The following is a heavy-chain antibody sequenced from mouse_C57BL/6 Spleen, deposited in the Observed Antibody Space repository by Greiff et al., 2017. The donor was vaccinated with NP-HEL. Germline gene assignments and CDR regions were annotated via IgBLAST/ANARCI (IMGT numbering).Heavy chain of an antibody. J-gene: IGHJ2*01. CDR1: GYTFTSYW. Sequence: QVQLQQPGAELVRPGSSVKLSCKASGYTFTSYWMDWVKQRPGQGLEWIGNIYPSDSETHYNQKFKDKATLTVDKSSSTAYMQLSSLTSEDSAVYYGARKGKAYYFDYRGQGTTLTVSS. CDR2: IYPSDSET. V-gene: IGHV1-61*01. CDR3: ARKGKAYYFDY.